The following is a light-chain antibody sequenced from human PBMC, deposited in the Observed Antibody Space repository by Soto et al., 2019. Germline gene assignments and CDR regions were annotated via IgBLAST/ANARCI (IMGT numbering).Light chain of an antibody. CDR1: SSNIGSTT. CDR3: AAWDDSLSGVL. V-gene: IGLV1-44*01. J-gene: IGLJ2*01. Sequence: QAVVTQPPSASGTPGQMVTISCSGSSSNIGSTTVNWYQQLPGTAPKLLIYTNDQRPSGVPDRFSGSKSGTSASLAISGLQSEDEADYYCAAWDDSLSGVLFGGGTKLTVL. CDR2: TND.